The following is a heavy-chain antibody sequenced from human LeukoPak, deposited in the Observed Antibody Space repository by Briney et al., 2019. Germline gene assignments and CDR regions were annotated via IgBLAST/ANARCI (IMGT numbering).Heavy chain of an antibody. Sequence: SQTLSLTCTVSGGSISSGDYYWSWIRQPPGKGLEWIGYIYYSGSTYYNPSLKSRVTISVDTSKNQFSLKLSSVTAADTAVYYCARAVGYYYGMDVWGQGTTVTVSS. J-gene: IGHJ6*02. CDR2: IYYSGST. CDR3: ARAVGYYYGMDV. V-gene: IGHV4-30-4*01. CDR1: GGSISSGDYY.